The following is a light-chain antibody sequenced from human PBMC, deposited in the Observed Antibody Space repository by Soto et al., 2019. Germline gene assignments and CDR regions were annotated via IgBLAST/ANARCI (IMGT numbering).Light chain of an antibody. Sequence: EIVLTQSPGILSLSPGERATLTCRASQSVDSRFLAWYQQKPGQAPRLLMYGSSTSATGIPDRLSGSGAGTDFTLTISRLDPEDFALYYCQVCGSPPHYSFGHGTQLEIK. V-gene: IGKV3-20*01. J-gene: IGKJ2*03. CDR2: GSS. CDR3: QVCGSPPHYS. CDR1: QSVDSRF.